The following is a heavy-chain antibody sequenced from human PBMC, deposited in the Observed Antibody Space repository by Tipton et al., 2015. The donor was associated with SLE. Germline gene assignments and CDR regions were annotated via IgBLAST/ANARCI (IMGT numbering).Heavy chain of an antibody. D-gene: IGHD4-17*01. V-gene: IGHV4-59*11. CDR1: GGSISSRY. CDR3: AGIGGKATVSPFYYYGMDV. Sequence: TLSLTCTVSGGSISSRYWSWIRLPPGKGLEWIGYIFNSGSTNYNPSLKSRVTISVDTSKNQFSLRLKSVTAADTAVYYCAGIGGKATVSPFYYYGMDVWGQGTTVTVSS. J-gene: IGHJ6*02. CDR2: IFNSGST.